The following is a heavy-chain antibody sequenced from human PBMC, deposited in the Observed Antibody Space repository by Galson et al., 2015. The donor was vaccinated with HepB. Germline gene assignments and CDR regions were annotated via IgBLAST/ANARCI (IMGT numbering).Heavy chain of an antibody. CDR3: ATGPLYPMVRGVIINWFDP. D-gene: IGHD3-10*01. CDR1: GGTFSSYA. CDR2: IIPIFGTA. J-gene: IGHJ5*02. V-gene: IGHV1-69*01. Sequence: SCKASGGTFSSYAISWVRQAPGQGLEWMGGIIPIFGTANYAQKFQGRVTITADESTSTAYMELSSLRSEDTAVYYCATGPLYPMVRGVIINWFDPWGQGTLVTVSS.